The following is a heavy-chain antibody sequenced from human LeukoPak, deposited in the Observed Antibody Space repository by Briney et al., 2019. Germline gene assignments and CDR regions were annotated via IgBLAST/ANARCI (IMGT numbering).Heavy chain of an antibody. D-gene: IGHD5-18*01. CDR1: GFTFSTYD. CDR2: ISSSNII. J-gene: IGHJ4*02. V-gene: IGHV3-48*03. Sequence: GGSLRLSCAASGFTFSTYDMNWVRQAPGKGLEWIPYISSSNIIYSADSVKGRFTISRDNAKNSLYLQMNSLRAEDTAVYYCARDSGYSYGLFDYWGQGTLVTVSS. CDR3: ARDSGYSYGLFDY.